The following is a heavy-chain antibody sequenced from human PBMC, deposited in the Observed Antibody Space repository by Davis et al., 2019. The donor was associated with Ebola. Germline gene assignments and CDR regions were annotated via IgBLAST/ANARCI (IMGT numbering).Heavy chain of an antibody. Sequence: SDTLSLTCAVHGGSFSGYYWTWIRKLPGKGLEWIGEINHSGSTTYNSSLKSRVTISVDTSNNQFSLKLSSVTAADTAVYYCARHFRGLSRWGQGTLVTVSS. J-gene: IGHJ4*02. D-gene: IGHD3-10*01. CDR3: ARHFRGLSR. V-gene: IGHV4-34*01. CDR2: INHSGST. CDR1: GGSFSGYY.